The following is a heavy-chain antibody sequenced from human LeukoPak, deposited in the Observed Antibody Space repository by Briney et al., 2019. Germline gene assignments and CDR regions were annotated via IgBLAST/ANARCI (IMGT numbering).Heavy chain of an antibody. Sequence: PGGTLRLSCAASGFTFSSYDMTWVRQAPGKGLEWVSVITGSGGSTYYADSVKGRFTISRDNSKNTLYLQMNSLRAEDTAVYYCARDVDYANPRHDYWGQGTLVTVSS. D-gene: IGHD4/OR15-4a*01. V-gene: IGHV3-23*01. CDR1: GFTFSSYD. CDR3: ARDVDYANPRHDY. J-gene: IGHJ4*02. CDR2: ITGSGGST.